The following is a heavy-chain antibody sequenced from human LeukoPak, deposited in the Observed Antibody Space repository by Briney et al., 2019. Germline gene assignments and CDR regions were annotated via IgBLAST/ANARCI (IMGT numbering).Heavy chain of an antibody. D-gene: IGHD1-26*01. CDR2: INAGNGNT. J-gene: IGHJ4*02. CDR1: GYTFTSYA. CDR3: ARAYSLPAWELLLDY. V-gene: IGHV1-3*01. Sequence: GASVKVSCKASGYTFTSYAMHWVRQAPGQRLEWMGWINAGNGNTKYSQKFQGRVTITRDTSASTAYMELSSLRSEDTAVYYCARAYSLPAWELLLDYWGQGTLVTVSS.